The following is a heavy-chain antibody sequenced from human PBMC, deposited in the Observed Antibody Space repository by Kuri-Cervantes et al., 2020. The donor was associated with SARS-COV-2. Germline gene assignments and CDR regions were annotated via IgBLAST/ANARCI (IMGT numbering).Heavy chain of an antibody. V-gene: IGHV3-23*01. D-gene: IGHD6-19*01. J-gene: IGHJ5*02. CDR3: AKIAGYNSGWYDD. CDR1: GFTFNTYV. CDR2: LTGSGYST. Sequence: GESLKISCAAYGFTFNTYVMTWVRQAPGKGLEWVSSLTGSGYSTHYADSVKGRFTISRDNSKNTVYLQMNSLRADDTAVYYCAKIAGYNSGWYDDWGQGTLVTVSS.